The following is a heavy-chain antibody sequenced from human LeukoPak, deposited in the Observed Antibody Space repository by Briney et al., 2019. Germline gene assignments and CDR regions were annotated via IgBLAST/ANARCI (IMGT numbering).Heavy chain of an antibody. CDR1: GGSISSSSYY. CDR3: ARAISNDDNSGYYY. CDR2: IYASGST. Sequence: PSETLSLTCTVSGGSISSSSYYWSWIRQPAGKGLEWIGRIYASGSTKYSPSLKSRVTMSVDTSKNQFSLKLSSVTAADTAVYYCARAISNDDNSGYYYWGQGTLVTVSS. D-gene: IGHD3-22*01. V-gene: IGHV4-61*02. J-gene: IGHJ4*02.